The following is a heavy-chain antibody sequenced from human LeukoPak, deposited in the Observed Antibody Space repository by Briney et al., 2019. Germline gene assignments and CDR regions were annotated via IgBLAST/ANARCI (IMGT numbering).Heavy chain of an antibody. CDR3: ARGTDDVPHPDWFDP. V-gene: IGHV4-39*01. D-gene: IGHD1-1*01. Sequence: SETLSLTCTVSGGSISSYYWGWIRQPPGKGLEWIGSIYYSGSTYYNPSLKSRVTISVDTSKNQFSLKLSSVTAADTAVYYCARGTDDVPHPDWFDPWGQGTLVTVSS. J-gene: IGHJ5*02. CDR2: IYYSGST. CDR1: GGSISSYY.